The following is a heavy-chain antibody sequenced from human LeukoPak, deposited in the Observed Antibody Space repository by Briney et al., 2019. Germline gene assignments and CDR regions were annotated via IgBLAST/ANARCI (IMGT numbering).Heavy chain of an antibody. CDR2: INPSGGST. CDR1: GYTFTSYY. Sequence: ASVKVSCKASGYTFTSYYMHWVRQAPGQGLEWMGIINPSGGSTSYAQKFQGRVTMTRDTSTSTVYMELSSLRSEDTAVYYCAKGTTYYYDSSGYYYHENYFDYWGQGTLVTVSS. D-gene: IGHD3-22*01. V-gene: IGHV1-46*01. CDR3: AKGTTYYYDSSGYYYHENYFDY. J-gene: IGHJ4*02.